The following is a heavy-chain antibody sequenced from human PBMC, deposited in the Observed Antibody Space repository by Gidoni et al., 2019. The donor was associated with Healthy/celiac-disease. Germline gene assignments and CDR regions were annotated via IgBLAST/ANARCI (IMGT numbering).Heavy chain of an antibody. V-gene: IGHV3-23*01. CDR1: GFTFRSSA. D-gene: IGHD3-3*01. CDR3: AKGEEGFLEWLSLFDY. Sequence: EVQLLESGGGLVQPGGSLRLSCAASGFTFRSSAMSWVRQAPGKGLEWVSAISGSGGSTYYADSVKGRFTISRDNSKNTLYLQMNSLRAEDTAVYYCAKGEEGFLEWLSLFDYWGQGTLVTVSS. J-gene: IGHJ4*02. CDR2: ISGSGGST.